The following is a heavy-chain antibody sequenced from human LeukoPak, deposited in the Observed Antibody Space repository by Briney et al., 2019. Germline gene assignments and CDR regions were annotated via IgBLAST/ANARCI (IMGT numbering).Heavy chain of an antibody. V-gene: IGHV3-53*01. CDR2: IYSGGST. CDR3: ARDQRDYSNYIYYYYGMDV. J-gene: IGHJ6*02. Sequence: GGSLRLSCAASGFTFSSNYMSWVRQAPGKGLEWVSVIYSGGSTYYADSVKGRFTISRDNSKNTLNLQMNSLRAEDTAVYYCARDQRDYSNYIYYYYGMDVWGQGTTVTVSS. CDR1: GFTFSSNY. D-gene: IGHD4-11*01.